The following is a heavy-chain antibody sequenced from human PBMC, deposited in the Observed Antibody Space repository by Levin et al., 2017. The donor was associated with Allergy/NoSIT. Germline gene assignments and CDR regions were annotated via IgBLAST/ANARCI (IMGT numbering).Heavy chain of an antibody. V-gene: IGHV3-23*01. CDR3: AKDVAAAGTYYMDV. J-gene: IGHJ6*03. Sequence: GGSLRLSCAVSGFTFSSYAMSWVRQAPGKGLEWVSAISGSGGSTYYADSVKGRFTISRDNSKNTLYLQMNSLRADDTAVYYCAKDVAAAGTYYMDVWGKGTTVTVSS. CDR2: ISGSGGST. CDR1: GFTFSSYA. D-gene: IGHD6-13*01.